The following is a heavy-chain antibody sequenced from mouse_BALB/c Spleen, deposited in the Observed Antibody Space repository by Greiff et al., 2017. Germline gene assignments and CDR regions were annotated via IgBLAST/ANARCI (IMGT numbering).Heavy chain of an antibody. CDR2: ISSGGST. CDR3: ARLRWFAY. D-gene: IGHD2-12*01. CDR1: GFTFSSYA. V-gene: IGHV5-6-5*01. J-gene: IGHJ3*01. Sequence: EVNVVESGGGLVKPGGSLKLSCAASGFTFSSYAMSWVRQTPEKRLEWVASISSGGSTYYPDSVKGRFTISRDNARNILYLQMSSLRSEDTAMYYCARLRWFAYWGQGTLVTVSA.